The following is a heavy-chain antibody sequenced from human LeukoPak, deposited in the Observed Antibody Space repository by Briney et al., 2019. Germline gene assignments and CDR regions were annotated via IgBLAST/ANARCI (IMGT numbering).Heavy chain of an antibody. CDR1: GFTFSSYS. J-gene: IGHJ6*02. CDR2: ISGSGGST. V-gene: IGHV3-23*01. CDR3: AKWVTMVRGVRSV. Sequence: PGGSLRPSWAAAGFTFSSYSISWVRHAPGKGLGWVSAISGSGGSTYYADSVKGRFTISRDNSKNTLYLQMNSLRAEDTAVYYCAKWVTMVRGVRSVWGQGTTVTVSS. D-gene: IGHD3-10*01.